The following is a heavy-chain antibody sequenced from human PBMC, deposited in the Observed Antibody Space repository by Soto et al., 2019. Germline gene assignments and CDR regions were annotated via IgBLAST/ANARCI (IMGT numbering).Heavy chain of an antibody. CDR2: IIPILGIA. V-gene: IGHV1-69*02. CDR3: ARGGGYCSGGSCPDAFDV. CDR1: GGTFSSYT. Sequence: ASVKVSCKASGGTFSSYTISWVRQAPGQGLEWMGRIIPILGIANYAQKFQGRVTITADKSTSTAYMELSSLRSEDTAVYYCARGGGYCSGGSCPDAFDVWGQGTMVTVSS. J-gene: IGHJ3*01. D-gene: IGHD2-15*01.